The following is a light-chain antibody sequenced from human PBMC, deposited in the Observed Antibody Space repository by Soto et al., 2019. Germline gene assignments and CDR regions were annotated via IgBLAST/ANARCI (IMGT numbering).Light chain of an antibody. Sequence: IPLTQSPSSLSASVGDSVTITCRASQGISRYLARYQKKPGKAPKLLIYAASTLQSGVPSRFSGSGSGADFTLTISSLQPEDFATYYCQQLNSYPPSFCPGTKVYIK. CDR2: AAS. V-gene: IGKV1-9*01. J-gene: IGKJ3*01. CDR3: QQLNSYPPS. CDR1: QGISRY.